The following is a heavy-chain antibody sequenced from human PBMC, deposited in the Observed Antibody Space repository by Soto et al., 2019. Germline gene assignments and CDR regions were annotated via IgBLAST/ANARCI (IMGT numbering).Heavy chain of an antibody. D-gene: IGHD3-10*01. CDR2: INPSGGST. CDR3: HSYGSGSYKLDY. CDR1: GYTFTSYY. V-gene: IGHV1-46*01. Sequence: ASVKVSCKASGYTFTSYYMHWVRQAPGQGLEWMGIINPSGGSTSYAQKFRGRVTMTRDTSTSTVYMELSSLRSEDTAVYYCHSYGSGSYKLDYWGQGTLVTVSS. J-gene: IGHJ4*02.